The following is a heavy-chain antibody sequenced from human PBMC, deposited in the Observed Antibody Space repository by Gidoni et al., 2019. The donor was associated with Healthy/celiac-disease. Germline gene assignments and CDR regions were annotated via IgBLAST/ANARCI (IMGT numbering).Heavy chain of an antibody. J-gene: IGHJ3*02. D-gene: IGHD2-15*01. CDR1: GFTFSSYS. CDR3: ARDYPPEGGCSGGSCRYYRPDAFDI. V-gene: IGHV3-48*02. CDR2: ISSSSSTI. Sequence: EVQLVESGGGLVQPGGALSISCAAPGFTFSSYSMNWVRQAPGKGLEWVSYISSSSSTIYYADSVKGRFTISRDNAKNSLYLHMNSLRDEDTAVYYCARDYPPEGGCSGGSCRYYRPDAFDIWGQGTMVTVSS.